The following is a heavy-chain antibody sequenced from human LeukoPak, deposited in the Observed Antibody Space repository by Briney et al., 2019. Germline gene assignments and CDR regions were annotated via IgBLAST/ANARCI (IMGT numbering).Heavy chain of an antibody. J-gene: IGHJ4*02. Sequence: SETLSLTCTVSGGSISSSSYYWGWIRQPPGKGLEWIGSIYYSGSTYYNPSLKSRVTISVDTSKNQFSLKLSSVTAADTAVYYCARFIAAAGYYFDYWGQGTLVTVSS. V-gene: IGHV4-39*07. CDR1: GGSISSSSYY. CDR3: ARFIAAAGYYFDY. D-gene: IGHD6-13*01. CDR2: IYYSGST.